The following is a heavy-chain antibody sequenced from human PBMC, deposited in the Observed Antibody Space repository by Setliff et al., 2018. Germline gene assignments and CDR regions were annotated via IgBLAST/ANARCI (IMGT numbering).Heavy chain of an antibody. CDR2: INPSSGRT. J-gene: IGHJ3*02. CDR3: ARDVFPYHYEGAFDI. V-gene: IGHV1-46*01. Sequence: GASVKVSCKASGYSFTDYYMHWVRQAPGLGLEWMGTINPSSGRTSYAQKFQGRVTMTRDTSTSTVYMDMSSLRSEDTAVYYCARDVFPYHYEGAFDIWGQGTMVTVSS. CDR1: GYSFTDYY. D-gene: IGHD3-22*01.